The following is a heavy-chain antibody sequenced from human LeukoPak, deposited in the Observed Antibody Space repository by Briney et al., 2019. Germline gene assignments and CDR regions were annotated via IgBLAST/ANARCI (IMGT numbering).Heavy chain of an antibody. CDR2: IYSGGTT. V-gene: IGHV3-53*01. CDR3: ARGFGLERQQANDY. CDR1: GFTVISNY. D-gene: IGHD1-1*01. Sequence: GGSLRLSCAASGFTVISNYINWVRQAPGEGLEWVSVIYSGGTTYYADSVRGRFTISRDISKNTLYLQMNSLRAEDTALYYCARGFGLERQQANDYWGQGTLVTVSS. J-gene: IGHJ4*02.